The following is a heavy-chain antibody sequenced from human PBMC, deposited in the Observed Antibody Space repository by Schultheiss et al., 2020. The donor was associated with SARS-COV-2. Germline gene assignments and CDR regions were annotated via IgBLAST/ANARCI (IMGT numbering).Heavy chain of an antibody. J-gene: IGHJ5*02. CDR1: GFTFSSYA. V-gene: IGHV3-NL1*01. Sequence: GGSLRLSCAASGFTFSSYAMHWVRQAPGKGLEWVSVIYSGGSTYYADSVKGRFTISRDNAKNTLYLQMNSLRAEDTAVYYCARDQGYCSSTSCPNWFDPWGQGTLVTVSS. CDR3: ARDQGYCSSTSCPNWFDP. D-gene: IGHD2-2*01. CDR2: IYSGGST.